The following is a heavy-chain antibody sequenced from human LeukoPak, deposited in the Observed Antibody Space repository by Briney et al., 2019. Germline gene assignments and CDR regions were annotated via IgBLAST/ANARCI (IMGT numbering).Heavy chain of an antibody. D-gene: IGHD2-15*01. V-gene: IGHV3-30*04. Sequence: GGSMRLSCAASGFAFNKYDMHWVRHAPGKALVWVSHITFDGINTYYADSVKGRFTISRDDSKNTLYLHMNSVRLEDTAVYFCACALHHAATADSFDSWGQGTLVTVSS. CDR1: GFAFNKYD. CDR3: ACALHHAATADSFDS. CDR2: ITFDGINT. J-gene: IGHJ4*02.